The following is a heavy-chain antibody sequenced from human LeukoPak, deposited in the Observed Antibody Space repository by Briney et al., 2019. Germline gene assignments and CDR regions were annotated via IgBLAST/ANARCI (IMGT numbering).Heavy chain of an antibody. CDR2: IKQDGSEK. J-gene: IGHJ4*02. Sequence: GGSLRLSCAASGFTFSSYWMSWVRQAPGKGLEWVANIKQDGSEKYYVDSVKGRFTISRDNAKNSLYLQMNSLRAEDTAVYYCARDGGYYDILTGYLSPYFDYWGQGTLVTVSS. V-gene: IGHV3-7*01. CDR1: GFTFSSYW. CDR3: ARDGGYYDILTGYLSPYFDY. D-gene: IGHD3-9*01.